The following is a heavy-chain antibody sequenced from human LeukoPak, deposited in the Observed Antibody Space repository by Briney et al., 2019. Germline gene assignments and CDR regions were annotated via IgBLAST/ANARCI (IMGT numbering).Heavy chain of an antibody. J-gene: IGHJ4*02. Sequence: KAGGSLRLSCAASGFIFNNYFMNWVRQAPGKGLEWVSSISSSSSYIYYADSVKGRFTISRDNAKNSLYLQMNSLRAEDTAVYYCARAYIVATSLGYWGQGTLVTVSS. CDR3: ARAYIVATSLGY. D-gene: IGHD5-12*01. CDR2: ISSSSSYI. V-gene: IGHV3-21*01. CDR1: GFIFNNYF.